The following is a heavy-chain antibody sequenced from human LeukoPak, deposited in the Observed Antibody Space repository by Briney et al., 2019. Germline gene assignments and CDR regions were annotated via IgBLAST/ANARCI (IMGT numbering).Heavy chain of an antibody. CDR1: GFTFSSYA. J-gene: IGHJ4*02. CDR2: ISGSGGST. Sequence: GGSLRLSCAASGFTFSSYAMSWVRQAPGKGLEWVSAISGSGGSTYYADSVKGQFIISRDNSENTLYLQMNSLRADDTAVYYCATYSSPFDYWGQGTLVTVSS. V-gene: IGHV3-23*01. D-gene: IGHD6-19*01. CDR3: ATYSSPFDY.